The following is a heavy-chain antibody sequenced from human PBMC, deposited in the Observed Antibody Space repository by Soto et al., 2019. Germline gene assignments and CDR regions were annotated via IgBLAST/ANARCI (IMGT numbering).Heavy chain of an antibody. V-gene: IGHV4-34*01. J-gene: IGHJ5*02. Sequence: QVQLQQWGAGLLKPSETLSLTCAVYGGSFSGYYWSWIRQPPGKGLEWIGEINHSGSTNYNPSLKSRVTISVDTSKNQFSPKLSSVTAADTAVYYCARGAAVAGTRNWFDPWGQGTLVTVSS. CDR2: INHSGST. CDR1: GGSFSGYY. CDR3: ARGAAVAGTRNWFDP. D-gene: IGHD6-19*01.